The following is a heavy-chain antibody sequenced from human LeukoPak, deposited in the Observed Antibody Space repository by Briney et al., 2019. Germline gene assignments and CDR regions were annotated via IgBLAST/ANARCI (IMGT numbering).Heavy chain of an antibody. CDR2: ISSSSTYI. J-gene: IGHJ4*02. D-gene: IGHD2-15*01. V-gene: IGHV3-21*01. CDR1: GFTFTTYT. CDR3: ARGYCSGGSCWGDY. Sequence: GGSLRLSCAVSGFTFTTYTMNWVRQAPGKGLEWVSSISSSSTYIYYADSVKGRFTISRDYAKNSLYLQLNSLTAEDTAVYYCARGYCSGGSCWGDYWGRGTLVTVSS.